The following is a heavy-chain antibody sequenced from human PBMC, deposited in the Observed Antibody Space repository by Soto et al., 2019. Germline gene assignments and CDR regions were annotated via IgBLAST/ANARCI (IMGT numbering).Heavy chain of an antibody. D-gene: IGHD6-13*01. CDR3: TTGGYSSSWSGWFDP. V-gene: IGHV3-15*01. CDR1: GFTFSNAW. J-gene: IGHJ5*02. Sequence: EVQLVESGGGLVKPGGSLRLSCAASGFTFSNAWMSWVRQAPGKGLEWVGRIKSKTDGGTTDYAAPVKGRFTISRDDSKSTLYLQMNSMKTEDTAVYYCTTGGYSSSWSGWFDPWGQGTLFTVSS. CDR2: IKSKTDGGTT.